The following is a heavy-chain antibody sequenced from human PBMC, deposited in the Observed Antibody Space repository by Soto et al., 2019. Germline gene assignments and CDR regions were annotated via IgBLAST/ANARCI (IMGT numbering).Heavy chain of an antibody. CDR3: ATSGLAHRVYNWFDP. V-gene: IGHV3-23*01. J-gene: IGHJ5*02. CDR1: GFTFSSYA. Sequence: PGGSLRLSCAASGFTFSSYAMSWVRQAPGKGLEWVSAISGSGGSTYYADSVKGRFTISRDNSKNTLYLQMNSLRAEDTAVYYCATSGLAHRVYNWFDPWGQGTLVTVSS. D-gene: IGHD2-8*01. CDR2: ISGSGGST.